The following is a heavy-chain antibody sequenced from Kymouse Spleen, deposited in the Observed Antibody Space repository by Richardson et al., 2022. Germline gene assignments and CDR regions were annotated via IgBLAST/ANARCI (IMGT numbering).Heavy chain of an antibody. D-gene: IGHD3-3*01. Sequence: EVQLVESGGGLVQPGGSLRLSCAASGFTFSSYSMNWVRQAPGKGLEWVSYISSSSSTIYYADSVKGRFTISRDNAKNSLYLQMNSLRDEDTAVYYCARVDDFWSGYPISYYYYYYGMDVWGQGTTVTVSS. CDR3: ARVDDFWSGYPISYYYYYYGMDV. CDR2: ISSSSSTI. J-gene: IGHJ6*02. CDR1: GFTFSSYS. V-gene: IGHV3-48*02.